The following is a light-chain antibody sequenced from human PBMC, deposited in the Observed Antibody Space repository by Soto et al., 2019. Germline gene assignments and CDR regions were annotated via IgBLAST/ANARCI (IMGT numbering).Light chain of an antibody. J-gene: IGLJ1*01. CDR2: DVN. CDR1: SSDIGAYNY. V-gene: IGLV2-11*01. CDR3: CSFVGGFTFV. Sequence: QSALTQPRSVSGSPGQSVTISCAVSSSDIGAYNYVSWFQQHPGKAPKLMIYDVNKRPSGVPDRFSGSKSGNTASLTIPGLQADDEADYYCCSFVGGFTFVFGTGTKVTVL.